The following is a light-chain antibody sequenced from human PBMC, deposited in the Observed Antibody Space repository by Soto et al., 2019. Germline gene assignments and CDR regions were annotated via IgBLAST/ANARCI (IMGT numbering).Light chain of an antibody. J-gene: IGKJ4*01. V-gene: IGKV1-8*01. CDR3: QQYYSYPFT. Sequence: AIRMTQSPSAFSASTGDRVTITCRASQGISSYLAWYQQKPGQAPKLLIYAASTLQSGVPSRFSGSGSGTDFTLTISCLQSEDFATYYCQQYYSYPFTFGGGTKVEIK. CDR1: QGISSY. CDR2: AAS.